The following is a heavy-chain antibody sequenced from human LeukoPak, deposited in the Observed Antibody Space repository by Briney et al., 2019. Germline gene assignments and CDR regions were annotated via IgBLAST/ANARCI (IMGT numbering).Heavy chain of an antibody. D-gene: IGHD5-18*01. CDR2: VTGSGTNS. CDR3: AREASDTAMAKGYYYMDV. Sequence: GGSLRLSCAASGFPFSTYAMNWVRQAPGKGLEWVSAVTGSGTNSYYADSVKGRFTISRDNSKNTLYLRMNSLRAEDTAVYYCAREASDTAMAKGYYYMDVWGKGTTVTVSS. CDR1: GFPFSTYA. V-gene: IGHV3-23*01. J-gene: IGHJ6*03.